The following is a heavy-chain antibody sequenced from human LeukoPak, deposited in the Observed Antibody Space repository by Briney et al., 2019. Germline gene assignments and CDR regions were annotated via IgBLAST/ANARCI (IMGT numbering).Heavy chain of an antibody. J-gene: IGHJ4*02. D-gene: IGHD2-2*02. V-gene: IGHV3-23*01. Sequence: PGGSLRLSCAASGFTFSNYGMSWVRQAPGKGLEWVSTISGSGSATYNAGSVKGRFTTSRDNSNNTLYLQMNSLRAEDTAVYYCAKTEAPAAIRAGSDYWGQGTRVTVSS. CDR3: AKTEAPAAIRAGSDY. CDR2: ISGSGSAT. CDR1: GFTFSNYG.